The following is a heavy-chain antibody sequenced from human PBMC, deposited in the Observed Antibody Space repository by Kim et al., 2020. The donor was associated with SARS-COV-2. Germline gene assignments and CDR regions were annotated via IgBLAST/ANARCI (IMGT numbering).Heavy chain of an antibody. D-gene: IGHD3-10*01. V-gene: IGHV3-74*01. CDR2: INSDGSST. Sequence: GGSLRLSCAASGFTFSSYWMHWVRQASGKGLVWVSRINSDGSSTRHADSVKGRFTISRDNAKNTLYLQMNSLRAEDTAVYYCARGGSGSYYYYYGMDVWGQGTTVTVSS. CDR1: GFTFSSYW. J-gene: IGHJ6*02. CDR3: ARGGSGSYYYYYGMDV.